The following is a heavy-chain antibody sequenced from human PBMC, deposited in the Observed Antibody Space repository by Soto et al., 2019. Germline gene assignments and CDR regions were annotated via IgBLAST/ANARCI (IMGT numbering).Heavy chain of an antibody. J-gene: IGHJ3*02. Sequence: SVEVSCKASGFTFTSSAVQWVRQARGQRLEWIGWIVVGSGNTNYAQKFQERVTITRDMSTSTAYMELSSLRSEDTAVYYCAASGYSSSWYEAVGAFDIWGQGTMVTVSS. D-gene: IGHD6-13*01. CDR1: GFTFTSSA. CDR2: IVVGSGNT. V-gene: IGHV1-58*01. CDR3: AASGYSSSWYEAVGAFDI.